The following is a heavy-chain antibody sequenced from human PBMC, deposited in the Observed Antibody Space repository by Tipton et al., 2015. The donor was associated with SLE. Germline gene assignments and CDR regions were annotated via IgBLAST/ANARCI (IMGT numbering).Heavy chain of an antibody. V-gene: IGHV4-34*01. Sequence: TLSLTCAVYGGSFSGYYWSWIRQPPGKGLEWIGEINHSGSTKYNPSLKSRVTISVDTSKNQFSLKLSSVTAADTAVYYCARGWGSWPYYFDYWGQGTLVTVSS. J-gene: IGHJ4*02. CDR2: INHSGST. CDR1: GGSFSGYY. D-gene: IGHD6-13*01. CDR3: ARGWGSWPYYFDY.